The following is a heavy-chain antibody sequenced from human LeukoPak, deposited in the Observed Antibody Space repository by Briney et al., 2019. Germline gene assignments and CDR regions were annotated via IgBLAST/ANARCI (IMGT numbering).Heavy chain of an antibody. J-gene: IGHJ6*02. V-gene: IGHV3-53*04. CDR3: ARDSITVTTSEDDYYYGMDV. D-gene: IGHD4-17*01. Sequence: GGSLRLSCAASGFTVNSNYMSWVRQAPGKGLEWVSVIYSGGSTYYVDSVKGRFTISRHNSKNTLYLQMNSLRAEDTAVYYCARDSITVTTSEDDYYYGMDVWGQGTTVTVSS. CDR1: GFTVNSNY. CDR2: IYSGGST.